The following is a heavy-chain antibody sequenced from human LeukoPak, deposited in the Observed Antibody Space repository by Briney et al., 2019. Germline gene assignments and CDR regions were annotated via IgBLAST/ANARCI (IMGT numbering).Heavy chain of an antibody. Sequence: SENLSFTCTISGVSLSGYYWSWLRQPPGKGLEWIGKINHSGSTNYNPSLKSRTTISVDTSKNQFTLKLSSLTAADSAVYYWARGRFNYYDSSGYTYWGQGTLGTVSS. CDR2: INHSGST. D-gene: IGHD3-22*01. V-gene: IGHV4-34*01. J-gene: IGHJ4*02. CDR3: ARGRFNYYDSSGYTY. CDR1: GVSLSGYY.